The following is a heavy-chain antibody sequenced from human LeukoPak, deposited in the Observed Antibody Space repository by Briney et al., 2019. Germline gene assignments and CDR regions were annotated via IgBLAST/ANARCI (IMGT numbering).Heavy chain of an antibody. CDR1: GFTFSSYE. J-gene: IGHJ3*02. Sequence: GGSLRLSCAASGFTFSSYEMNWVRQAPGKGMEWVSYISSSGSTIYYADYVKGRFTISRDNAKNSMYLQMNSLRAEDTAVYYCAREGSSGLYGGYDAFDIWGQGTMVTVSS. CDR2: ISSSGSTI. D-gene: IGHD6-19*01. V-gene: IGHV3-48*03. CDR3: AREGSSGLYGGYDAFDI.